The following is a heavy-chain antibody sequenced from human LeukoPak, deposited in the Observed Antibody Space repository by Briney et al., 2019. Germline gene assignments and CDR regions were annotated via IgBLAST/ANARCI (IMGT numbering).Heavy chain of an antibody. CDR1: GYTFISYD. J-gene: IGHJ4*02. V-gene: IGHV1-18*01. CDR2: FDPEDGET. CDR3: ARGDDYGDYWGLY. D-gene: IGHD4-17*01. Sequence: ASVKVSCKASGYTFISYDINWVRQAPGKGLEWMGGFDPEDGETIYAQKFQGRVTMTTDTSTSTAYMELRSLISDDAAVYYCARGDDYGDYWGLYWGQGTLVTVSS.